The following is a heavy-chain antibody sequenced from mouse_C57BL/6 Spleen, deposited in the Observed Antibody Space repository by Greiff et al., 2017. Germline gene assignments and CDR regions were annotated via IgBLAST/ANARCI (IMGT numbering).Heavy chain of an antibody. CDR2: IAPRSGNT. Sequence: QVQLQQSGAELARPGASVKLSCKASGYTFTSYGISWVKQRTGQGLEWIGEIAPRSGNTYYTEKFKGKATLTADKSSSAAYMELRSLTSEDAAVYFCARSGDYYSSKYYYAMDYWGQGTTVTVSS. CDR3: ARSGDYYSSKYYYAMDY. D-gene: IGHD1-1*01. J-gene: IGHJ4*01. CDR1: GYTFTSYG. V-gene: IGHV1-81*01.